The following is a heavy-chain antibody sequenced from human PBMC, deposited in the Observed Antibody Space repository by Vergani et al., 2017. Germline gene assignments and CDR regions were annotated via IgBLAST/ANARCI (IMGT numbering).Heavy chain of an antibody. D-gene: IGHD3-16*01. CDR2: INPNSGGT. J-gene: IGHJ4*02. CDR3: AREGGGGPEGNFDY. V-gene: IGHV1-2*04. CDR1: GYTFTGYY. Sequence: QVQLVQSGAEVKKPGASVKVSCKASGYTFTGYYMHWVRQAPGQGLEWMGWINPNSGGTNYAQKFQGWVTMTRDTSISTAYMELSRLRSDDTAGYDCAREGGGGPEGNFDYWGQGTLVTVSS.